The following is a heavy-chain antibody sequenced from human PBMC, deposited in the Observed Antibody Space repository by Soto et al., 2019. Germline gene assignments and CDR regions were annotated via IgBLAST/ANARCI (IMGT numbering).Heavy chain of an antibody. CDR3: ARDSTWNLKYLQH. V-gene: IGHV3-11*01. Sequence: QVHLVESGGGLVKPGGSLRLSCEASGFSFSTYYMTWIRQAPGKGLEWVSYISSSGSTLYYADSVTGRFTISRDNTKNSLYLQMNSLSVEDTAVYYCARDSTWNLKYLQHWGQGTLVTVSS. D-gene: IGHD1-1*01. J-gene: IGHJ1*01. CDR2: ISSSGSTL. CDR1: GFSFSTYY.